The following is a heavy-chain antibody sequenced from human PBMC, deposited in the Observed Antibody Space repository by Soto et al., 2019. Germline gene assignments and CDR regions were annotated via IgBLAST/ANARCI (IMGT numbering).Heavy chain of an antibody. Sequence: QVQLQQWGAGLLKPSETLSLTCAVYGGSFSGYYWTWIRQPPGKGLEWIGEINHSGSTNYNPSLKSRVTISVETSNNQFSLKLSSVTAADTAVYYCARNGSYYDFWSGYYFGGGMDVWGQGTTVTVSS. CDR3: ARNGSYYDFWSGYYFGGGMDV. CDR2: INHSGST. J-gene: IGHJ6*02. CDR1: GGSFSGYY. V-gene: IGHV4-34*01. D-gene: IGHD3-3*01.